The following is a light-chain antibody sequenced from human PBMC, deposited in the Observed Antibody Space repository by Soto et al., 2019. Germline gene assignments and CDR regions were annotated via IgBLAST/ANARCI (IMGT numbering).Light chain of an antibody. CDR1: TGAVTSGHY. J-gene: IGLJ1*01. Sequence: QAVLTQEPSLTVSPGGPVTLTCGSSTGAVTSGHYPYWFQQKPGQAPRTLIYDTSNKHSWTPARFSGSLLGGKAALTLSGAQPEDEAEYYCLLSYSGARVRVFGTGTKVTVL. V-gene: IGLV7-46*01. CDR2: DTS. CDR3: LLSYSGARVRV.